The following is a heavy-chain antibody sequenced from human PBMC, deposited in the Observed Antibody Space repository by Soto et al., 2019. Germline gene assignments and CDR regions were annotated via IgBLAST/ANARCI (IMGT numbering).Heavy chain of an antibody. CDR3: AKQFSSSTWYPFDH. D-gene: IGHD6-13*01. CDR1: GFTYNIYA. J-gene: IGHJ4*02. V-gene: IGHV3-23*01. Sequence: EAQLLESGEALVQPGGSLRLSCAASGFTYNIYAMSWVRQAPGKGLEWVSGISAGVIDTYYADSVKGRFTVSRDDSKNTLYLQMNSLRADDTAVYYCAKQFSSSTWYPFDHWGRGTLVTVSS. CDR2: ISAGVIDT.